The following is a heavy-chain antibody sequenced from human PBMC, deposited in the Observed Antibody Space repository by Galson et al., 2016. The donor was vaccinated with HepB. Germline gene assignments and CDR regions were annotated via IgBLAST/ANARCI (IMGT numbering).Heavy chain of an antibody. V-gene: IGHV3-74*01. CDR1: GFTFSRYW. Sequence: SLRLSCAASGFTFSRYWMHWIRQAPGKGLVWVSRVNSAGGSTAYADSVKGRFTITRDNAKNMLYLQMNRLSAEDTAIYYCTGSIGATAPSDYWGQGTLVTVSS. CDR2: VNSAGGST. J-gene: IGHJ4*02. D-gene: IGHD6-13*01. CDR3: TGSIGATAPSDY.